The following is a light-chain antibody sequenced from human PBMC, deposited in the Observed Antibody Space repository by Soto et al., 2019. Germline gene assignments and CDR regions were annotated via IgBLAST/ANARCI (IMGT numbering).Light chain of an antibody. V-gene: IGKV1-5*01. CDR1: KSISSW. J-gene: IGKJ2*01. Sequence: DIQMTQSPSTLSASVGDRVTITCRASKSISSWLAWYQQKPGKAPKLLIYDASSLESGVPSRFSCSGSGTEFTLTISSLQPDDFATYYCQQYNSYSPYTFGQGTKLEIK. CDR3: QQYNSYSPYT. CDR2: DAS.